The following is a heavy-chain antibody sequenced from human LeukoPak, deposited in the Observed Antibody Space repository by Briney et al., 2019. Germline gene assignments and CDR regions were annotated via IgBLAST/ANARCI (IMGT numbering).Heavy chain of an antibody. D-gene: IGHD3-10*01. CDR1: GFTFSNAW. Sequence: PGGSLRLSCAASGFTFSNAWMSWVRQAPGKGLVWVSRINNGGSSTSYADSVQGRFTISRDNAKNTLYLQMNSLRAEDTALYYCARVARGDYYYYYMDVWGKGTTVTVSS. CDR2: INNGGSST. J-gene: IGHJ6*03. CDR3: ARVARGDYYYYYMDV. V-gene: IGHV3-74*01.